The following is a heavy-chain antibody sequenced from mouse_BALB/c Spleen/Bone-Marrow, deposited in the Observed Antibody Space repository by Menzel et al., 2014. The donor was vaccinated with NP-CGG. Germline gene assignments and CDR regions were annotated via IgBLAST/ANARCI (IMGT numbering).Heavy chain of an antibody. CDR1: GFNINDTY. CDR2: IDPANGNT. J-gene: IGHJ3*01. V-gene: IGHV14-3*02. CDR3: ASYYRYDRRFAY. D-gene: IGHD2-14*01. Sequence: VQLLQFGAELVKPGASVKLSRTASGFNINDTYMHWVKQRPEQGLVWIGRIDPANGNTKYDPKFQGKATITADTSSNTAYLQLSSLTSEDTAVYYCASYYRYDRRFAYWGEENLVIVSA.